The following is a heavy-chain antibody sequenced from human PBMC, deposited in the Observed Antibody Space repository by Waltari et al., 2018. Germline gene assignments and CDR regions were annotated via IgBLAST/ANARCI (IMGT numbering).Heavy chain of an antibody. CDR1: GGSFSGYY. Sequence: QVQLQQWGAGLLKPSETLSLTCAVYGGSFSGYYCSWIRQPPGKGLEWIGEINHSGSTNYNPSLKSRVTISVDTSKNQFSLKLSSVTAADTAVYYCARVARGDTAMEEAFDIWGQGTMVTVSS. D-gene: IGHD5-18*01. CDR2: INHSGST. V-gene: IGHV4-34*01. CDR3: ARVARGDTAMEEAFDI. J-gene: IGHJ3*02.